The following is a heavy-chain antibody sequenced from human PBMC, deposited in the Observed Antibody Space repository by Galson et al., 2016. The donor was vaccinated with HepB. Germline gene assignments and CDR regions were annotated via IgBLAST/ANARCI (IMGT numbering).Heavy chain of an antibody. J-gene: IGHJ1*01. CDR1: GFTFSSYW. D-gene: IGHD2-21*01. Sequence: LRLPCSASGFTFSSYWMHWFRQAPGKGRVWVSRINSDGSNTRYADSVKGRFTISRDNAKNTLYLQMNSLRAEDTAVYYCLVVSQRWGQGNLVTVSS. CDR3: LVVSQR. V-gene: IGHV3-74*01. CDR2: INSDGSNT.